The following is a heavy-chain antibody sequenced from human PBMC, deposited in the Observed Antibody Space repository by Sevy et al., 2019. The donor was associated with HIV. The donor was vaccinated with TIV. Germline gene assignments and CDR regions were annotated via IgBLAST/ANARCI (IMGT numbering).Heavy chain of an antibody. D-gene: IGHD5-12*01. CDR1: GFTFDDYA. CDR3: TRGLATADTPEYYFDY. Sequence: GGSLRLSCTTSGFTFDDYAMSWFRQAPGKGLEWVAFITRNSYEAYGGTTDYGASVKGRFIISRDHCKNIDYLQMKSLKNEDTAVYYCTRGLATADTPEYYFDYWGQGTLVTVSS. CDR2: ITRNSYEAYGGTT. J-gene: IGHJ4*02. V-gene: IGHV3-49*03.